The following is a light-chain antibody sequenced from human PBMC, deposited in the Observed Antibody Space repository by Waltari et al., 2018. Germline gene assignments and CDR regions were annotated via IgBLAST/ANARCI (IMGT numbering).Light chain of an antibody. CDR1: QYISTY. CDR3: QQSYDTPRT. Sequence: DFQMTQSPSSLSASVGDRVTITCRASQYISTYLNWSQQNPGKGPKLLIYAASTLQSGVTSRFSGSGSGTDFTFTSNSLQREDFATYDCQQSYDTPRTFGQGTTVEVK. J-gene: IGKJ1*01. CDR2: AAS. V-gene: IGKV1-39*01.